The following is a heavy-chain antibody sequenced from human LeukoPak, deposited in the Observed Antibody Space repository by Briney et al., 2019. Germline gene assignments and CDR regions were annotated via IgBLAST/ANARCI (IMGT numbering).Heavy chain of an antibody. J-gene: IGHJ4*02. CDR2: INPNSGGT. D-gene: IGHD1-20*01. Sequence: RASVKVSCKASGYTFTGCYMHWVRQAPGRGLEWMGWINPNSGGTNYAQKFQGRVTMTRDTSISTAYMELSRLRSDDTAVYYCARALFNWNDAFSFDYWGQGTLVTVSS. V-gene: IGHV1-2*02. CDR3: ARALFNWNDAFSFDY. CDR1: GYTFTGCY.